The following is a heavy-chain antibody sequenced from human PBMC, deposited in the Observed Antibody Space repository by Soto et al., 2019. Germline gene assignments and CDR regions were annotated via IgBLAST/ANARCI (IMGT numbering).Heavy chain of an antibody. CDR2: ISAYNGNT. J-gene: IGHJ5*02. Sequence: QVQLVQSGAEVKKPGASVKVSCKASGYTFTTYGISWVRQAPGQGLEWMGWISAYNGNTNYAQKLQGRVTMTTDTSTSTAYRELRSLRSDDTAVYYCTREFSGYDSGYNWFDPWGQGTLVTVSS. CDR1: GYTFTTYG. V-gene: IGHV1-18*01. D-gene: IGHD5-12*01. CDR3: TREFSGYDSGYNWFDP.